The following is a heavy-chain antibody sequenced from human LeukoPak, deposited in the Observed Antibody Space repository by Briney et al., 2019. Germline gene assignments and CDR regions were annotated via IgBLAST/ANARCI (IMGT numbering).Heavy chain of an antibody. Sequence: GGSLRLSCAASGFTFSSYGMHWVRQAPGKGLEWGAFIRYDGSNKYYADSVKGRFTISRDNSKNTLYLQMNSLRAEDTAVYYCAKTCGGDCWGGFDYWGQGTLVTVSS. J-gene: IGHJ4*02. V-gene: IGHV3-30*02. D-gene: IGHD2-21*02. CDR3: AKTCGGDCWGGFDY. CDR2: IRYDGSNK. CDR1: GFTFSSYG.